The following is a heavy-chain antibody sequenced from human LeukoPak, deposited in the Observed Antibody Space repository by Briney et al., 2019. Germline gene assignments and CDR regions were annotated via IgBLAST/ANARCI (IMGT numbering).Heavy chain of an antibody. Sequence: GESLRLSCAASGFTFSSYWMSWVRQAPGKGLEWVANIKQDGSEKYYVDSVKGRFTISRDNAKNSLYLQMNSLRAEDTAVYYCAREGVRIAFDIWGQGTMVTVSS. D-gene: IGHD2-15*01. CDR2: IKQDGSEK. CDR3: AREGVRIAFDI. V-gene: IGHV3-7*01. CDR1: GFTFSSYW. J-gene: IGHJ3*02.